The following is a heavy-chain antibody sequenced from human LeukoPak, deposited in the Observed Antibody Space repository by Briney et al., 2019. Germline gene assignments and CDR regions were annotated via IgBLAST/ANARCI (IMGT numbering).Heavy chain of an antibody. CDR1: GFTFSGSA. V-gene: IGHV3-73*01. CDR3: TRAIRHDAFDI. Sequence: GGSLRLSCAASGFTFSGSALHWVRQASGKGLEWVGRIRSKANSYATAYAASVKGRFTISRDDSKNTAYLQMNSLKTEDTAVYYCTRAIRHDAFDIWGQGTMVTVSS. D-gene: IGHD2-2*02. CDR2: IRSKANSYAT. J-gene: IGHJ3*02.